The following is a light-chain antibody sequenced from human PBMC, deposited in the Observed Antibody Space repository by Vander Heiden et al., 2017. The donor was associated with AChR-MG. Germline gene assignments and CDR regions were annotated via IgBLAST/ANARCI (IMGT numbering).Light chain of an antibody. CDR3: AAWDDSLSWV. Sequence: QSVLTQPPSTSGTPGQRVTISCSGSSSHIGSNTVNWYQQLPGTAPKLLICNNNQRPSGVPDRFSGSKSGTSASLAISGLHSEDEADYYCAAWDDSLSWVFGGGTKLTVL. CDR1: SSHIGSNT. V-gene: IGLV1-44*01. CDR2: NNN. J-gene: IGLJ3*02.